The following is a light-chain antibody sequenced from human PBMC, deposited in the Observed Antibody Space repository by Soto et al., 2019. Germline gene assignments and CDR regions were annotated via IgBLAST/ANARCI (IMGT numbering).Light chain of an antibody. CDR1: SSNIGARYD. CDR3: QSYDSSLSGYV. CDR2: GNS. V-gene: IGLV1-40*01. Sequence: QSVLTQPPSVSGAPGQRVTISCTGGSSNIGARYDVHWYQQLPGTAPKLLIYGNSNRPSGVPDRFSGSKSGTSASLAITGLQAEDEADYYCQSYDSSLSGYVFGTGTKVTVL. J-gene: IGLJ1*01.